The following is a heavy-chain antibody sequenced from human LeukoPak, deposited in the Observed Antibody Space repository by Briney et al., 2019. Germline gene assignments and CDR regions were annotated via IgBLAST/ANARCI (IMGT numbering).Heavy chain of an antibody. V-gene: IGHV4-34*01. J-gene: IGHJ5*02. D-gene: IGHD6-13*01. CDR3: ARGPPRRFIAAVGNWFDP. CDR1: GGSFSGYY. CDR2: INHSGST. Sequence: PSETLSLTCAVYGGSFSGYYWSWIRQPPGKGLEWIGEINHSGSTNYNPSLKSRVTISVDTSKNQFSLKLSSVTAADTAVYYCARGPPRRFIAAVGNWFDPWGQGTLVTVSS.